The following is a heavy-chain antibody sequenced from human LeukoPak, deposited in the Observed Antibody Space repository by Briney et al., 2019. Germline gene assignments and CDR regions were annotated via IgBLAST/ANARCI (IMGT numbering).Heavy chain of an antibody. V-gene: IGHV4-59*01. D-gene: IGHD3-22*01. CDR2: IYYSGST. Sequence: SETLSLTYTVSGGSISSYYWNWLRQPPGKGLEWIGYIYYSGSTNYNPSLKSRVTISVDTSKNQFSLKLSSVTAADTAVYYCSRVRGYSDSSGYDYWGQGTPVTVSS. CDR3: SRVRGYSDSSGYDY. CDR1: GGSISSYY. J-gene: IGHJ4*02.